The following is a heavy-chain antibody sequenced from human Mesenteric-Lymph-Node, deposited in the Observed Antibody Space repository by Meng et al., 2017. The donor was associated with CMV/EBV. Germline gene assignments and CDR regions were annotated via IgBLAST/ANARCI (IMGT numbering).Heavy chain of an antibody. CDR3: ARTLGFHNYGDYGF. J-gene: IGHJ4*02. CDR2: INPNSGGT. CDR1: GYTFTGNY. D-gene: IGHD4-17*01. Sequence: ASGYTFTGNYMHWVRQAPGQGLEWMGRINPNSGGTTYAQKFQGRVKMTRDTSISTVYMELSRLTSDDTAVYYCARTLGFHNYGDYGFWGQGTLVTVSS. V-gene: IGHV1-2*06.